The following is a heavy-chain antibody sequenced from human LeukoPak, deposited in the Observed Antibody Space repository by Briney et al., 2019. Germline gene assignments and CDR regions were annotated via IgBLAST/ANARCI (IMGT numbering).Heavy chain of an antibody. D-gene: IGHD3-10*02. Sequence: PGGSLRLSCAASGFTFSTYWMHWVRQAPGKGLVWVSGINSDGSRTEYADSVKGRLTISGDNSKNTLYLQMNSLRAEDTAVYYCAKTATISGVDYWGQGTLVTVSS. CDR1: GFTFSTYW. V-gene: IGHV3-74*01. CDR3: AKTATISGVDY. J-gene: IGHJ4*02. CDR2: INSDGSRT.